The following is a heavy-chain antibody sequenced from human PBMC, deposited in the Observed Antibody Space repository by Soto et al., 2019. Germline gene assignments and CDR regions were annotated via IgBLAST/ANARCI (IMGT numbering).Heavy chain of an antibody. J-gene: IGHJ4*02. D-gene: IGHD1-26*01. CDR3: ARGVEGGSPGE. CDR2: ISYDGSNK. Sequence: VQLVESGGGLVQPGGSLRLSCAASGFTFSSYAMHWVRQAPGKGLEWVAVISYDGSNKYYADSVKGRFTISRDNSKNTLYLQMNSLRAEDTAVYYCARGVEGGSPGEWGQGTLVTVSS. CDR1: GFTFSSYA. V-gene: IGHV3-30-3*01.